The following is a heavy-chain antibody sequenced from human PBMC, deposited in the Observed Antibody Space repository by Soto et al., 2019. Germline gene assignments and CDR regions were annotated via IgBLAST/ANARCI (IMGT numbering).Heavy chain of an antibody. CDR1: GYTFTVDY. CDR3: ARDQTTSIAAAYPYYGMDV. D-gene: IGHD6-6*01. V-gene: IGHV1-46*01. Sequence: ALVKVSCKAAGYTFTVDYMHCLRQAHRQGLEWMGIINPSGGSTSYAQKFQGRVTTTRDTSTSTVYMELSSLRSEDTAVYYCARDQTTSIAAAYPYYGMDVWVQGTTVTVSS. CDR2: INPSGGST. J-gene: IGHJ6*01.